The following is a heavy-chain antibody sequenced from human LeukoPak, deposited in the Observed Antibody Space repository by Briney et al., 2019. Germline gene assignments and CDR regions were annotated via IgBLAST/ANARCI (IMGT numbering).Heavy chain of an antibody. V-gene: IGHV4-59*08. CDR1: GGSISSYY. D-gene: IGHD2-15*01. CDR3: ASYCSGGSCYFDY. J-gene: IGHJ4*02. CDR2: IYYSGST. Sequence: PSETLSLTCTVSGGSISSYYWSWIRQPPGKGLEWIGYIYYSGSTNYNPSLKSRVTISVDTSKNQFSLKLSSVTAADTAVYYCASYCSGGSCYFDYWGQGTLATVSS.